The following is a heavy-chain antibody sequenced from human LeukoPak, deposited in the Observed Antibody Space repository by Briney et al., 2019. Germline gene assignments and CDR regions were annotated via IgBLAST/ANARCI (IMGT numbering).Heavy chain of an antibody. CDR1: GLTFSSHW. CDR3: AKDGGLLEWLSVQYYFDY. J-gene: IGHJ4*02. Sequence: GGSLRLSCAASGLTFSSHWMHWVRQAPGKGLVWVSRITNDGSSTTYADSVKGRFTISRDNAKNMLYLQVNSLRAEDTAVYYCAKDGGLLEWLSVQYYFDYWGQGTLVTVSS. V-gene: IGHV3-74*01. CDR2: ITNDGSST. D-gene: IGHD3-3*01.